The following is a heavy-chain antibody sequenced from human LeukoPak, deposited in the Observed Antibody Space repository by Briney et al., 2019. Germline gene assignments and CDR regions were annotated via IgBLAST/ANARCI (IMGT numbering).Heavy chain of an antibody. J-gene: IGHJ4*02. D-gene: IGHD3-10*01. Sequence: GGSLRVSCAASGFTFSDYYMSWIRQAPGLGLEWVSYISSSGSTIYYADSVKGRFTISRDNAKNSLYLQMNSLRAEDTAVYYCARVASVSGSYYDDYWGQGTLVTVSS. CDR2: ISSSGSTI. V-gene: IGHV3-11*01. CDR3: ARVASVSGSYYDDY. CDR1: GFTFSDYY.